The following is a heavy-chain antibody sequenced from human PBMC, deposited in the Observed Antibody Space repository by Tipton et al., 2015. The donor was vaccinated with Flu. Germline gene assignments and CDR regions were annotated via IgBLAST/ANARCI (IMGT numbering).Heavy chain of an antibody. CDR2: DYFNGAT. D-gene: IGHD3-16*01. V-gene: IGHV4-59*01. Sequence: TLSLTCTVSGGSMTYFYWTWIRQSPGKGLEWIGYDYFNGATGYNPSLRSRVTISVDTAKNQFSLRLDSLTAAVTAVYYCARVPRGDGFIGYYYGLDVWGQGTTVNVSS. CDR3: ARVPRGDGFIGYYYGLDV. J-gene: IGHJ6*02. CDR1: GGSMTYFY.